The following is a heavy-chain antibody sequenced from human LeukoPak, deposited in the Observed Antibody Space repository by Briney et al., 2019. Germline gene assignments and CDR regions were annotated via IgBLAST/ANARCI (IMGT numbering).Heavy chain of an antibody. CDR2: IYYSGST. CDR1: GGSISSSSYY. CDR3: ARGTDVMITFGGPWYYFDY. V-gene: IGHV4-39*01. J-gene: IGHJ4*02. D-gene: IGHD3-16*01. Sequence: SETLSLTCTVSGGSISSSSYYWGWIRQPPGKGLEWIGSIYYSGSTYYNPSLKSRVTISVDTSKNQFSLKLSSVTAADTAVYYCARGTDVMITFGGPWYYFDYWGQGTLVTVSS.